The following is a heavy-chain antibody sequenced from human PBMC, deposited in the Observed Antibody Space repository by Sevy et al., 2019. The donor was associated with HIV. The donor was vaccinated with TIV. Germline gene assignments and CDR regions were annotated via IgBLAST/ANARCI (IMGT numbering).Heavy chain of an antibody. V-gene: IGHV1-24*01. D-gene: IGHD3-3*01. CDR2: FDPEDGET. J-gene: IGHJ6*02. Sequence: ASVKVSCKVSGYTLTELSMHWVRQAPGKGLEWMGGFDPEDGETIYAQKFQGRVTMTEDTSTDTAYMELSSLRSKDTAVYYCATSILRFLEWLPYHYYGMDVWGQGTTVTVSS. CDR1: GYTLTELS. CDR3: ATSILRFLEWLPYHYYGMDV.